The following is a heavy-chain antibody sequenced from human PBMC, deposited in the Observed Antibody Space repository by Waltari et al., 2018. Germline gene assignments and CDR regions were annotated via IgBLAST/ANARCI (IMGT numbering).Heavy chain of an antibody. Sequence: QVQLQESGPGLVKPSETLSLPCTVSGGSISSYYWSWIRQPPGKGLEWIGYIYYSGSTNYNPSLKSRVTISVDTSKNQFSLKLSSVTAADTAVYYCARGGYYDFWSGYPLFDYWGQGTLVTVSS. CDR3: ARGGYYDFWSGYPLFDY. J-gene: IGHJ4*02. CDR2: IYYSGST. D-gene: IGHD3-3*01. V-gene: IGHV4-59*01. CDR1: GGSISSYY.